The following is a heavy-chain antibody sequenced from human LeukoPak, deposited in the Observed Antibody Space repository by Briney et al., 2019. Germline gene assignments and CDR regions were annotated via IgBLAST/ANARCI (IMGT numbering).Heavy chain of an antibody. Sequence: ASVKVSCKASGYTFTSYYMHWVRQAPGQGLEWMGIINPSGGSTSYAQKFQGRVTMTRDTSTSTVYMELSSLRSEDTAVYYCAREATVTAYAGGAFDYWGQGTLVTVSP. D-gene: IGHD4-17*01. CDR3: AREATVTAYAGGAFDY. CDR2: INPSGGST. J-gene: IGHJ4*02. CDR1: GYTFTSYY. V-gene: IGHV1-46*01.